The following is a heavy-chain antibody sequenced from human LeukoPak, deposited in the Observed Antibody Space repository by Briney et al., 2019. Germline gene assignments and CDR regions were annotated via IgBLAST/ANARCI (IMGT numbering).Heavy chain of an antibody. CDR2: IYYSGST. CDR3: ARVTGYMIEDYFDY. V-gene: IGHV4-61*01. D-gene: IGHD3-22*01. J-gene: IGHJ4*02. CDR1: GGSISSGSFY. Sequence: SETLSLTCTVSGGSISSGSFYWSWIRQPPEKGLEWIGYIYYSGSTNYNPSPKSRVTISVDTSKNQFSLRLSSMTAADTAVYYCARVTGYMIEDYFDYWGQGTLVTVSS.